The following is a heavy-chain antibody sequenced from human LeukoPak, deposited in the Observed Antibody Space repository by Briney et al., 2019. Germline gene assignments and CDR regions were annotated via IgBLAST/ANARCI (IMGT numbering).Heavy chain of an antibody. Sequence: SETLSLTCTVSGDSITSHYWSWIRQPPGQGLEWIGYIYYSRSTNYNPFLKSRATISVDTSTNQLSLKLSSVTAADTAVYSCARRTYQLPKGAFFSDYYYYMDVWGKGTTVTVSS. CDR3: ARRTYQLPKGAFFSDYYYYMDV. CDR2: IYYSRST. V-gene: IGHV4-59*11. J-gene: IGHJ6*03. CDR1: GDSITSHY. D-gene: IGHD2-2*01.